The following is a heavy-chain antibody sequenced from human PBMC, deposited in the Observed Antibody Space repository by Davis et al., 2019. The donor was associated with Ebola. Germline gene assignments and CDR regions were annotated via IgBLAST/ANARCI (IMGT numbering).Heavy chain of an antibody. J-gene: IGHJ4*02. Sequence: GGSLRLSCAASGFTFSHDDMHWVRQAPGKGLEWVALISYDGSNKYYADSVKGRFTISRDNSKNSLYLQMNSLRAEDTAVYYCARKGGGYWGQGTLVTVSS. V-gene: IGHV3-30*04. D-gene: IGHD3-16*01. CDR3: ARKGGGY. CDR1: GFTFSHDD. CDR2: ISYDGSNK.